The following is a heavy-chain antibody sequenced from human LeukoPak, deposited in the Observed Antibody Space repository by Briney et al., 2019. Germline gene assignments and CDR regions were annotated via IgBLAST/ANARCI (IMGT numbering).Heavy chain of an antibody. V-gene: IGHV3-30-3*01. CDR2: ISCDGDHK. CDR1: GFTFTDYA. CDR3: AREYYSGNYYVFDY. Sequence: TGGSLRLSCAASGFTFTDYAIHWVRQAPGKGLEWVAVISCDGDHKYYPDSVKGRFTISRDNSKNTVYLQMNSLRVEDTAVYFCAREYYSGNYYVFDYWGQGTLVTVSS. J-gene: IGHJ4*02. D-gene: IGHD1-26*01.